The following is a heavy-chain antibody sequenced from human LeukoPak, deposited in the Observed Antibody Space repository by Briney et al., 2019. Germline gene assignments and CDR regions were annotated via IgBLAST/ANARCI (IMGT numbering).Heavy chain of an antibody. D-gene: IGHD2-15*01. V-gene: IGHV1-69*01. Sequence: SVKVSCKASGGTFSSYAISWVRQAPGQGLEWMGGIIPIFGTANYAQKFQGRVTITADESTSTAYMELSSLRSEDTAVYYCAREPRYCSGGSCQSWFDPWGQGTLVTVSS. CDR2: IIPIFGTA. CDR1: GGTFSSYA. J-gene: IGHJ5*02. CDR3: AREPRYCSGGSCQSWFDP.